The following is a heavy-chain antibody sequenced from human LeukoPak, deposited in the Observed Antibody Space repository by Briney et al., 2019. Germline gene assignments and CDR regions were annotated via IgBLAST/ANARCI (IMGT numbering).Heavy chain of an antibody. Sequence: GGSLRLSCAASGFTFSSYTMNWVRQAPGKGLEWVSSISSGSRSIFYADSVKGRFTISRDNSKNTLYLQMNSLRAEDTAVYYCAKDPAGYSSGWTMYYFDYWGQGTLVTVSS. CDR3: AKDPAGYSSGWTMYYFDY. CDR1: GFTFSSYT. V-gene: IGHV3-21*01. D-gene: IGHD6-19*01. J-gene: IGHJ4*02. CDR2: ISSGSRSI.